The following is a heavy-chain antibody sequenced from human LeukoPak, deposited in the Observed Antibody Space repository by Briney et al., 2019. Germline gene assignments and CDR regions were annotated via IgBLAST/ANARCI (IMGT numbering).Heavy chain of an antibody. CDR2: ISGSGGST. Sequence: GGSLTLSCAASGFTFSSYGMSWLRQAPGKGLEWVSAISGSGGSTYYADSVKGRFTISRDNSKNTLYLQMNSLRAEDTAVYYCAKDGSSGWYLYYFDYWGQGTLVTVSS. CDR1: GFTFSSYG. J-gene: IGHJ4*02. V-gene: IGHV3-23*01. D-gene: IGHD6-19*01. CDR3: AKDGSSGWYLYYFDY.